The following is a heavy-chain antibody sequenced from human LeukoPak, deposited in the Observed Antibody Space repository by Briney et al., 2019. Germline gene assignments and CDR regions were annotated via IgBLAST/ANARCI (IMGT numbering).Heavy chain of an antibody. Sequence: GASVPVSCKASGYIFTSYSISWVRQAPGQGLEWMGRIIPILGIANYAQKFQGRVTITADKSTSTAYMELSSLRSEDTAVYYCARGSYYYDSGGKGHYWGQGTLVTVSS. D-gene: IGHD3-22*01. CDR1: GYIFTSYS. CDR2: IIPILGIA. V-gene: IGHV1-69*02. J-gene: IGHJ4*02. CDR3: ARGSYYYDSGGKGHY.